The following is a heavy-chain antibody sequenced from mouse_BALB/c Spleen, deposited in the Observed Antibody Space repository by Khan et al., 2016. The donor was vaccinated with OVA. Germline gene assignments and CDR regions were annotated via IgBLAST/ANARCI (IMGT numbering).Heavy chain of an antibody. Sequence: LVESGPELKKPGETVKISCKASGYIFTNYGMNWVKQAPGKGLKWMGWINTYTGEPTYADDFKGRFAFSLETSASTAYLQINNLKNEDTATYFCASGGYWYFDVWGAGTTVTVSS. CDR1: GYIFTNYG. J-gene: IGHJ1*01. CDR3: ASGGYWYFDV. D-gene: IGHD1-1*02. V-gene: IGHV9-3-1*01. CDR2: INTYTGEP.